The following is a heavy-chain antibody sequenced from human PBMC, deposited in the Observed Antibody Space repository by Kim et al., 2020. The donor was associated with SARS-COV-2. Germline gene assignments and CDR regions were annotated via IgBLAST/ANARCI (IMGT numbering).Heavy chain of an antibody. CDR1: GGSISSSSYY. V-gene: IGHV4-39*01. CDR3: ARPSYSSGWDLGGDY. J-gene: IGHJ4*02. Sequence: SETLSLTCTVSGGSISSSSYYWGWIRQPPGKGLEWIGSIYSSGSTYYNPSLKSRVTISVDTSKNQFSLKLSSVTAADTAVYYCARPSYSSGWDLGGDYWGQGTLVTVSS. CDR2: IYSSGST. D-gene: IGHD6-19*01.